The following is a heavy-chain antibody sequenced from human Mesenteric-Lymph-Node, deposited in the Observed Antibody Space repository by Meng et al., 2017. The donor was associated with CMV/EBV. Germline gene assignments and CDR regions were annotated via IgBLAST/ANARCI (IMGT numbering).Heavy chain of an antibody. Sequence: GESLKISCAASGFTFSKYAKRWVRQPPGRGLQWVSIIYIGARRTYYGDSVKGRFTISRDNSKKMLCLQMTSLRAEDSALYFCARGAPGVVAPAAIGNDYWGHGTLVTVSS. CDR1: GFTFSKYA. CDR3: ARGAPGVVAPAAIGNDY. V-gene: IGHV3-23*03. D-gene: IGHD2-2*02. CDR2: IYIGARRT. J-gene: IGHJ4*01.